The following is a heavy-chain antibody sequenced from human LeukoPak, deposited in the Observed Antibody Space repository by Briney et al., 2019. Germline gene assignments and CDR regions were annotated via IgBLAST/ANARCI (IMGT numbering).Heavy chain of an antibody. CDR3: ARTSEYYGSGTGAFDI. CDR2: IKQDGSEK. CDR1: GFSFSRCW. J-gene: IGHJ3*02. D-gene: IGHD3-10*01. Sequence: GGSLRLSCAASGFSFSRCWMSWVRQAPGKGLEWVANIKQDGSEKYYVDSVKGRFTISRDNAKNSLYLQMNSLRAEDTAVYYCARTSEYYGSGTGAFDIWGQGTMVTVSS. V-gene: IGHV3-7*01.